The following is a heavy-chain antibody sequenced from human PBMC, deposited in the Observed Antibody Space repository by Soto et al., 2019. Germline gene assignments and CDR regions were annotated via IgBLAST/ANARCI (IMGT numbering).Heavy chain of an antibody. CDR2: INRDGRKT. CDR3: AKPPVFGDSKCGFAL. V-gene: IGHV3-23*01. Sequence: PGGSLRLSCAASGFSFSTYAMSWVRQAPGKGLEWVSGINRDGRKTFYADSVKGRFTISRDNAKNTLALQMNGLRAEDTAVYYCAKPPVFGDSKCGFALWRQGTLVTVSS. CDR1: GFSFSTYA. J-gene: IGHJ5*02. D-gene: IGHD4-17*01.